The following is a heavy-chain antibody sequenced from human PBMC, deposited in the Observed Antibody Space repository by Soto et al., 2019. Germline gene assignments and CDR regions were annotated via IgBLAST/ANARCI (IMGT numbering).Heavy chain of an antibody. Sequence: QVQLVESGGGVVQPGGSLRLSCAASGFTFSSYGMHWVRQAPGKGLEWVSVIWYDGSYKYFADSVNVRFTISRDKSKNTLYLQMNSLRAEDTAVYYCARFRGLGAFDIWGQGTMVTVSS. CDR2: IWYDGSYK. V-gene: IGHV3-33*01. CDR3: ARFRGLGAFDI. D-gene: IGHD3-10*01. J-gene: IGHJ3*02. CDR1: GFTFSSYG.